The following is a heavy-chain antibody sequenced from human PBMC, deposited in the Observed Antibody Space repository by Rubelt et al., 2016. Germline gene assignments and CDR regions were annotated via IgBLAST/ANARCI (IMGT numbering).Heavy chain of an antibody. CDR2: IYHSGST. CDR3: ARDCSGGSCYWYYFDY. V-gene: IGHV4-38-2*02. D-gene: IGHD2-15*01. Sequence: QVQLQESGPGLVKPSETLSLTCTVSGYSISSGYYWGWIRQPPGKGLEWIGSIYHSGSTYYNPSLKSRVTISVDTSKNQFSLKLSSVTAADTAVYYCARDCSGGSCYWYYFDYWGQGTLVTVSS. CDR1: GYSISSGYY. J-gene: IGHJ4*02.